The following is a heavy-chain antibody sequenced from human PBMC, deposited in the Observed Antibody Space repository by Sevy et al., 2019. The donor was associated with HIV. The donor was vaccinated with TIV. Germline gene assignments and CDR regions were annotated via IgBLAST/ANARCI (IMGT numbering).Heavy chain of an antibody. V-gene: IGHV3-23*01. D-gene: IGHD2-8*01. CDR3: AREGCTKPHDY. Sequence: GGSLRLSCAASGFDFSIYSMSWVRQAPGKGLEWVSTLSFGCGKINYADSVKGRFTISRDNSKSAVYLQMNNMRVEDTAVYYCAREGCTKPHDYWGQGTLVTVSS. CDR1: GFDFSIYS. J-gene: IGHJ4*02. CDR2: LSFGCGKI.